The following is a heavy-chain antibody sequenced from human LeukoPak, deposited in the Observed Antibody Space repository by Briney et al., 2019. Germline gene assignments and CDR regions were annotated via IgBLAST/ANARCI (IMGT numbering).Heavy chain of an antibody. J-gene: IGHJ4*02. CDR3: ARWILFDSRGNYFDY. V-gene: IGHV3-53*01. CDR2: IYSGGST. Sequence: GGSLRLSCAASGFTVSSNYMSWVRQAPGKGLEWVSVIYSGGSTYYADSVKGRFTISRGNSKNTLYLQMNSLRAEDTAVHYCARWILFDSRGNYFDYWGQGTLVTVSS. D-gene: IGHD3-9*01. CDR1: GFTVSSNY.